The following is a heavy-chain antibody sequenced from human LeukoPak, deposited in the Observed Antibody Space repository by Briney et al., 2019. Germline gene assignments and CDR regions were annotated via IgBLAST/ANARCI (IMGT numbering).Heavy chain of an antibody. D-gene: IGHD3-9*01. V-gene: IGHV4-59*01. CDR2: IYYSGST. CDR1: GGTISSYH. Sequence: SETLSLTCTVSGGTISSYHWSWIRQPSGKGLEWIGHIYYSGSTNYNPSLKSRVTISVDTSKNQFSLKLSSLTAADTAVYYCARVAAYYKPFDPWGQGTLVTVSS. J-gene: IGHJ5*02. CDR3: ARVAAYYKPFDP.